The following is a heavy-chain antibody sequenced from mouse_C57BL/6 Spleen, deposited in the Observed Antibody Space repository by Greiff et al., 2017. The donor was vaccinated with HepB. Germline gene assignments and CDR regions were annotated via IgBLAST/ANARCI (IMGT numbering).Heavy chain of an antibody. CDR2: IDPSDSYT. CDR1: GYTFTSYW. J-gene: IGHJ2*01. V-gene: IGHV1-69*01. D-gene: IGHD2-4*01. Sequence: QVQLQQPGAELVMPGASVKLSCKASGYTFTSYWIHWVKQRPGQGLEWIGEIDPSDSYTNYNQKFKGKSTLTVDKSSSTAYMQLSSLTSEDSAVYYCARKGYYDGFDYWGQGTTLTVSS. CDR3: ARKGYYDGFDY.